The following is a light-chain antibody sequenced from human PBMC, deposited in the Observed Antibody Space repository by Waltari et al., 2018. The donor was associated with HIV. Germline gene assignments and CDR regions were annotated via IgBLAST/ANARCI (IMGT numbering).Light chain of an antibody. CDR2: QDS. V-gene: IGLV3-1*01. Sequence: SYELTQPPSVSVSPGQTASITSSGDKLGDKYHCWYQQKPGQSPVLVIYQDSKRPSGIPERFSGSNSGNTATLTISGTQTLDEADYYCQAWDSSTVVFGGGTKLTVL. CDR3: QAWDSSTVV. J-gene: IGLJ2*01. CDR1: KLGDKY.